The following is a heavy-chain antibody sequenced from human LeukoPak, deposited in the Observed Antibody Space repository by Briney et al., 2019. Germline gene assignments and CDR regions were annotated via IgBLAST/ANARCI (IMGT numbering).Heavy chain of an antibody. CDR3: ARGRGYYDYVWGSYRPLPFDY. V-gene: IGHV1-18*01. D-gene: IGHD3-16*02. CDR2: IGTHTGNR. J-gene: IGHJ4*02. Sequence: ASVKVSCKASGYTFTKYGVSWVRQAPGQGLEWMGWIGTHTGNRNYVKKFQGRVTLTTETSTSTAYMELKSLRSDDTAVYYCARGRGYYDYVWGSYRPLPFDYWGQGTLVTVSS. CDR1: GYTFTKYG.